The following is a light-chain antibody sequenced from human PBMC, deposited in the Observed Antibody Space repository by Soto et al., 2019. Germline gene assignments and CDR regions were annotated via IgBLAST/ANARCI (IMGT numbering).Light chain of an antibody. Sequence: EIVLTQSPGTLSLSPGETATLSCRASQTIGRNYLAWYQQKPGQAPRLLIFGTSTRATGIPDRFSGSGSGTDLTLSISRLEPEDFAVYYCQQYANSPLLTFGGGTKVDIK. V-gene: IGKV3-20*01. J-gene: IGKJ4*01. CDR1: QTIGRNY. CDR2: GTS. CDR3: QQYANSPLLT.